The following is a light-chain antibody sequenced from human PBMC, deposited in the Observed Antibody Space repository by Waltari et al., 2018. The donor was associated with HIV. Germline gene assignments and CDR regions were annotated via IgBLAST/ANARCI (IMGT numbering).Light chain of an antibody. CDR1: SSDVGAYNY. J-gene: IGLJ3*02. V-gene: IGLV2-8*01. Sequence: QSALTQPPSASGSPGQSVTISCTGTSSDVGAYNYVSWFQQHPGKAPKLMIYDVTKRPSGVPDRFSGSKSGNTASLTVSGLQAEDEADYYCSSYRSSSTPLWVFGGGTKLTVL. CDR2: DVT. CDR3: SSYRSSSTPLWV.